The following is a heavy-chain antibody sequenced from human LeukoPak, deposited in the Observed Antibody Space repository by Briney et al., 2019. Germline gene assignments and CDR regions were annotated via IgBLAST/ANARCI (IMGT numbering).Heavy chain of an antibody. D-gene: IGHD3-10*02. CDR1: GFTFSRYE. CDR3: AELGITMIGGV. CDR2: ISSIGSTI. J-gene: IGHJ6*04. V-gene: IGHV3-48*03. Sequence: GGSLRLSCAASGFTFSRYEMNWVHQAPGKWREWVSYISSIGSTIYYADSVKGRFTISRDNAKNSLYLQMNSLRAEDTAVYYCAELGITMIGGVWGKGTTVTISS.